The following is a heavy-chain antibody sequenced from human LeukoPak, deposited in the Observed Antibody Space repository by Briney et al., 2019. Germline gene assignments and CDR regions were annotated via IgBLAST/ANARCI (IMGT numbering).Heavy chain of an antibody. CDR2: INPSGGST. J-gene: IGHJ2*01. Sequence: ASVKVSCKASGYTFTSYYMHWVRQAPGQGLEWMGIINPSGGSTSYAQKFQGRVTVTRDTSTSTVYMELSSLRSEDTAVYYCARTQSMNVGGKTSDDWYFDLWGRGTLVTVSS. V-gene: IGHV1-46*01. D-gene: IGHD4-23*01. CDR3: ARTQSMNVGGKTSDDWYFDL. CDR1: GYTFTSYY.